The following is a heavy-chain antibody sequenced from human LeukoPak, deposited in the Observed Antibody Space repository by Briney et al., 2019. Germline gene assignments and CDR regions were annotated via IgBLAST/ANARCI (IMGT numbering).Heavy chain of an antibody. V-gene: IGHV4-59*01. D-gene: IGHD1-26*01. CDR3: ARERIVGATTRGSAFDI. CDR2: IYYSGST. J-gene: IGHJ3*02. CDR1: GGSTSSYY. Sequence: SETLSLTCTVSGGSTSSYYWSWIRQPPGNGLEWIGYIYYSGSTNYNPSLKSRVTISVDTSKNQFSLKLSSVTAADTAVYYCARERIVGATTRGSAFDIWGQGTMVTVSS.